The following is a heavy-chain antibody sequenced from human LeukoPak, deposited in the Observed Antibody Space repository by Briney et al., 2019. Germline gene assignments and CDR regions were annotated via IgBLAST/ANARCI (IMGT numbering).Heavy chain of an antibody. V-gene: IGHV3-30*04. D-gene: IGHD3-22*01. CDR3: AKAQTFNYYDSSGYFDY. J-gene: IGHJ4*02. CDR1: GFTFSSYA. CDR2: ISYDGSNK. Sequence: GGSLRLSCAASGFTFSSYAMHWVRQAPGKGLEWVAVISYDGSNKYYADSVKGRFTISRDNSKNTLYLQMNSLRAEDTAVYYCAKAQTFNYYDSSGYFDYWGQGTLVTVSS.